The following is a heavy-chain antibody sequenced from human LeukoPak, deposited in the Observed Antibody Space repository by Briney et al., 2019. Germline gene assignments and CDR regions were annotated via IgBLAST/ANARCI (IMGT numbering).Heavy chain of an antibody. CDR1: GGSISSYY. CDR2: IYYSGST. Sequence: SETLSLTCTVSGGSISSYYWSWIRQPPGKGLEWIGCIYYSGSTNYNPSLKSRVTISVDTSKNQFSLKLSSVTAADTAVYYCARQKNPEGGYSSVTDAFDIWGQGTMVTVSS. D-gene: IGHD5-18*01. V-gene: IGHV4-59*08. J-gene: IGHJ3*02. CDR3: ARQKNPEGGYSSVTDAFDI.